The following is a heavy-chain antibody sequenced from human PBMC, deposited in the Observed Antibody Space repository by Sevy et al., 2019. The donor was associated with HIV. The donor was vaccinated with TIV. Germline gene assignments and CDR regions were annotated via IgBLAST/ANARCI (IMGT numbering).Heavy chain of an antibody. CDR2: ISAYNGNT. CDR1: GYTFTSYG. D-gene: IGHD3-22*01. V-gene: IGHV1-18*01. CDR3: ARDRPYDSSGYYSDAFDI. J-gene: IGHJ3*02. Sequence: ASVKVSCKASGYTFTSYGISWVRQAPGQGLEWMGWISAYNGNTNYAQKLQGRVTMTTDTSTSTAYMELTSLRSDDTAVYYCARDRPYDSSGYYSDAFDIWGQGTMVTVSS.